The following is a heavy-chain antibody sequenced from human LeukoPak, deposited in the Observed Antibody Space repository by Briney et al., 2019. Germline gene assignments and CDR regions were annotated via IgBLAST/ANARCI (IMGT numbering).Heavy chain of an antibody. D-gene: IGHD3-3*01. CDR1: GGSFGGYY. J-gene: IGHJ4*02. V-gene: IGHV4-34*01. CDR3: ARFYDFWSGYQFDY. CDR2: INHSGST. Sequence: SETLSLTCTVYGGSFGGYYWSWIRQPPGKGLECIGEINHSGSTNYNPSLKSRVTISVDTSKDQFSLKLSSVTAADTAVYYCARFYDFWSGYQFDYWGQGTLVTVSS.